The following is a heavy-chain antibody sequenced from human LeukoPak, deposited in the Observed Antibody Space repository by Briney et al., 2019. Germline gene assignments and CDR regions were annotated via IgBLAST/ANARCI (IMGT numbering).Heavy chain of an antibody. D-gene: IGHD3-22*01. CDR1: GFTFSSYE. V-gene: IGHV3-48*03. CDR3: ARGYYDSSGYYYGYYFDY. J-gene: IGHJ4*02. CDR2: ISSSGSTI. Sequence: GGSLRLSCAASGFTFSSYEMNWVRQAPGKGLEWVSYISSSGSTIYYADSVKGRFTISRDNSKNTLYLQMNSLRAEDTAVYYCARGYYDSSGYYYGYYFDYWGQGTLVTVSS.